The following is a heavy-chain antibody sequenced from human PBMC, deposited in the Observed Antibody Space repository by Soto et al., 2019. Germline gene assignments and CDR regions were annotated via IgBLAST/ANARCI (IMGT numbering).Heavy chain of an antibody. CDR1: GFTFSTYS. CDR2: IRSSSGYI. D-gene: IGHD5-18*01. CDR3: ARVRSYSYGQGYGMDV. V-gene: IGHV3-21*01. J-gene: IGHJ6*02. Sequence: EVQLVESGGGLVKPGGSLRLSCAASGFTFSTYSMNWVRQAPGKGLEWVSSIRSSSGYIYYADSVKGRFTISRYDAKNSLSLQMNSLRAEDTAVYYCARVRSYSYGQGYGMDVWGQGTTVTVSS.